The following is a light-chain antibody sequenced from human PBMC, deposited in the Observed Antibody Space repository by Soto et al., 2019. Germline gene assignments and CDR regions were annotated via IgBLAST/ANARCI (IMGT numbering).Light chain of an antibody. J-gene: IGKJ2*01. CDR2: GVF. V-gene: IGKV3-20*01. CDR3: QHYDGSPRT. CDR1: QTVNSDY. Sequence: ETVLTQSPGTVSLSPGERATLSCTTSQTVNSDYLAWYQQKPGQAPRLLIYGVFNRATGIPDRFSGSGSGTYFTLTISGLEPEDWAVYYCQHYDGSPRTFGQGTNLEI.